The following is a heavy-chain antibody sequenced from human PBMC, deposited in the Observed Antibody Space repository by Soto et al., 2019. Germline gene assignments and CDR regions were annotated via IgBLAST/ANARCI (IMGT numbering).Heavy chain of an antibody. Sequence: QVQLVQSGAEVKKPGSSVKVSCKASGGTFSSYAISWVRQAPGQGLEWMGGIIPIFGTANYAQKFQGRVTITADESTSTAYMELSSLRSEDTAVYYCAGCIQNYYDSSGYYDAFDIWGQGTMVTVSS. CDR1: GGTFSSYA. V-gene: IGHV1-69*01. CDR3: AGCIQNYYDSSGYYDAFDI. D-gene: IGHD3-22*01. J-gene: IGHJ3*02. CDR2: IIPIFGTA.